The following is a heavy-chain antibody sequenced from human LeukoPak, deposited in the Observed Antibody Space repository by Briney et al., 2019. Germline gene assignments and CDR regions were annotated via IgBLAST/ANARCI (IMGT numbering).Heavy chain of an antibody. Sequence: SETLSLTCTVSGGSISSYYWSWIRQPPGKGLEWIGEINHSGSTNYNPSLKSRVTISVDTSKNQFSLKLSSVTAADTAVYYCARKVGGIVVVVAEDYFDYWGQGTLVTVSS. CDR2: INHSGST. D-gene: IGHD2-15*01. CDR3: ARKVGGIVVVVAEDYFDY. V-gene: IGHV4-34*01. CDR1: GGSISSYY. J-gene: IGHJ4*02.